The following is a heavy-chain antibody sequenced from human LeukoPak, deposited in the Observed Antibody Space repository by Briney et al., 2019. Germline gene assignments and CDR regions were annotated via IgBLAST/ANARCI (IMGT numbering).Heavy chain of an antibody. Sequence: SQTLSLTCAFSGYSVSSNSAAWNWFRQSPSRGLEWLGRTFYTSKWFNDYAVSVKSRITINPDTPKNQFSLQLNSVTPEDTAVYYCARRRYYDYSGYFDYWGQGTLVTVSS. V-gene: IGHV6-1*01. J-gene: IGHJ4*02. CDR2: TFYTSKWFN. CDR1: GYSVSSNSAA. D-gene: IGHD3-16*01. CDR3: ARRRYYDYSGYFDY.